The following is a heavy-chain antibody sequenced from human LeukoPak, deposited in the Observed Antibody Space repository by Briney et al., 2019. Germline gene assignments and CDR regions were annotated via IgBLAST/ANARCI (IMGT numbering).Heavy chain of an antibody. Sequence: ASVKVSCKVSGYTLTELSMHWVRQAPGKGLEWMGGFDPEDGETIYAQKFQGRVTMTEDTSTDTAYMELSSLRSEDTAVYYCAKAGFSGSYFDYWGQGTLVTVSS. CDR1: GYTLTELS. CDR2: FDPEDGET. V-gene: IGHV1-24*01. CDR3: AKAGFSGSYFDY. D-gene: IGHD1-26*01. J-gene: IGHJ4*02.